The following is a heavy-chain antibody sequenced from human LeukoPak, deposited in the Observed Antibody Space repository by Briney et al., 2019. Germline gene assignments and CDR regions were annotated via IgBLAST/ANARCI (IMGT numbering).Heavy chain of an antibody. Sequence: GGSLRLSCTASGFTFSDYAMNWIRQAPGKGLEWVSTISHSAHGIFYTDSVKGRFTISRDNSNNTVYLQMNSLRAEDTAVYYCARTNWDAFDIWGQGTMVTVSS. V-gene: IGHV3-23*01. J-gene: IGHJ3*02. CDR3: ARTNWDAFDI. CDR2: ISHSAHGI. D-gene: IGHD1-1*01. CDR1: GFTFSDYA.